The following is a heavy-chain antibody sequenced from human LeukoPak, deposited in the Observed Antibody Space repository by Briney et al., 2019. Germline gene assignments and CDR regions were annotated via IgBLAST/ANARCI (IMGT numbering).Heavy chain of an antibody. J-gene: IGHJ6*02. CDR2: IYSSGST. Sequence: SETLSLTCTVSGGSISSYYWSWIRQSAGKGLEWIGHIYSSGSTYYNPSLKSRLTMSVDMSKNQVSLKLSSMTAADTAVYYCARDFPHGSGRYFYEGMDVWGQGTTVTVSS. D-gene: IGHD2-15*01. CDR3: ARDFPHGSGRYFYEGMDV. CDR1: GGSISSYY. V-gene: IGHV4-4*07.